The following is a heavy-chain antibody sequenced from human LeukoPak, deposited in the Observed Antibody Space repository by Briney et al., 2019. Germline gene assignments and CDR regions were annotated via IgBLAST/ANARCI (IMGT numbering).Heavy chain of an antibody. CDR2: INHSGST. V-gene: IGHV4-34*01. D-gene: IGHD5-18*01. CDR1: GGSFSGYY. Sequence: SETLSLTCAVYGGSFSGYYWSWIRQPPGKGLEWIGEINHSGSTNQSPSLKSRVTISVDTSKNQFSLKLSSVTAADTAVYYCARAVDTAMYFDYWGQGTLVTVSS. CDR3: ARAVDTAMYFDY. J-gene: IGHJ4*02.